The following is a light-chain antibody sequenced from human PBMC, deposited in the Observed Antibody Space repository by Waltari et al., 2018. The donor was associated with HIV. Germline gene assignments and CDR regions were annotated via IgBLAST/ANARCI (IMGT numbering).Light chain of an antibody. CDR3: QQYSTSLYT. J-gene: IGKJ2*01. Sequence: EIVLTQSPGTLSLSPGERAILSCRASQSVSSYLAWYQQRPVQAPRLLIYAASTRATGIPDRFRGSGSRTDFTLTITRLQPEDFAVYYCQQYSTSLYTFGQGTKLE. CDR2: AAS. V-gene: IGKV3-20*01. CDR1: QSVSSY.